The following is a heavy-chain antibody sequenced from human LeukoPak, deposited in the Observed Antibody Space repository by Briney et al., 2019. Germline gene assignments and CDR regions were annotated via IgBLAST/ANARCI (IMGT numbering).Heavy chain of an antibody. CDR3: ARYDSRGSGSTQLEY. CDR2: IFRGGST. D-gene: IGHD3-3*01. V-gene: IGHV4-38-2*01. Sequence: SETLSLTCAVSGYSISIAYYWGWIRQHPGKGLEWSGRIFRGGSTSYNPSLMSRLTMSMDTSKNQFSLQLTSVTAADTAVYYCARYDSRGSGSTQLEYWGQGILVTISS. CDR1: GYSISIAYY. J-gene: IGHJ4*02.